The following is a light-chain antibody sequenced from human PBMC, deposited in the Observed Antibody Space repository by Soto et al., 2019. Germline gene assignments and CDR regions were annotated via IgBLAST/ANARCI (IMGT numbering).Light chain of an antibody. CDR2: DAS. V-gene: IGKV1-5*01. Sequence: DIQMTQSPSTLSASVGDRVTITCRASQSISSWLAWYQQRPGKDPKLLIYDASTLESGVPSRFSGSGSGTEFTLTISSLQPDDFASYYCQQYNSYPWTFRQGTKVEIK. CDR3: QQYNSYPWT. CDR1: QSISSW. J-gene: IGKJ1*01.